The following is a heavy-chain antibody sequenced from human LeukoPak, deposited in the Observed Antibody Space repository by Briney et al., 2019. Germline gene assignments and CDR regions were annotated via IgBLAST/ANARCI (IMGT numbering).Heavy chain of an antibody. V-gene: IGHV4-30-4*01. CDR1: GGSISSGDYY. CDR2: IYYSGST. CDR3: ARDSGVLGSTRYYYYYYGMDV. J-gene: IGHJ6*02. D-gene: IGHD2-2*01. Sequence: SETLSLTCTVSGGSISSGDYYWSWIRQLPGKGLEWIGYIYYSGSTYYNPSLKSRVTISVDTSKNQFSLKLSSVTAADTAVYYCARDSGVLGSTRYYYYYYGMDVWGQGTTVTVSS.